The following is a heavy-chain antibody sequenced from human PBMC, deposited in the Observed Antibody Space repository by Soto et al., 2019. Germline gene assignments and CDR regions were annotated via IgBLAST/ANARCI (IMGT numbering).Heavy chain of an antibody. CDR3: ASPTTIFCLVIPPFDY. Sequence: ASVKVSCKASGYTFTSYGISWVRQAPGQGLEWMGGIIPIFGTANYAQKFQGRVTITADESTSTAYMELSSLRSEDTAVYYCASPTTIFCLVIPPFDYWGQGTLVTVSS. J-gene: IGHJ4*02. CDR2: IIPIFGTA. V-gene: IGHV1-69*13. D-gene: IGHD3-9*01. CDR1: GYTFTSYG.